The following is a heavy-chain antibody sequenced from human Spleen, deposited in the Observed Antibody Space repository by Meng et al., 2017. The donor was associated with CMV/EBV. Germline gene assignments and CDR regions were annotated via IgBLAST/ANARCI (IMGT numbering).Heavy chain of an antibody. Sequence: GGSLRLSCAASGFTFSSYGMHWVRQAPGKGLEWVAFIRYDGSNKYYADSVKGRFTISRDNSKNTLYLQMNSLRAEDTAVYYCAKDFGAARPWSYYYYGMDVWGQGTTVTVSS. CDR1: GFTFSSYG. CDR2: IRYDGSNK. V-gene: IGHV3-30*02. J-gene: IGHJ6*02. CDR3: AKDFGAARPWSYYYYGMDV. D-gene: IGHD6-6*01.